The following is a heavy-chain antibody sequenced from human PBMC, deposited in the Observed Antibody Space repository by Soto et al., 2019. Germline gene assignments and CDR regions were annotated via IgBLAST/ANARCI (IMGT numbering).Heavy chain of an antibody. V-gene: IGHV1-24*01. D-gene: IGHD2-2*01. CDR1: GYTLTELS. CDR2: FDPEDGET. CDR3: ATVRTVVPAALGWFDP. J-gene: IGHJ5*02. Sequence: ASVKVSCKVSGYTLTELSMHWVRQAPGKGLEWMGGFDPEDGETIYAQKFQGRVTMTEDTSTDTAYMELSSLRSEDTAVYYCATVRTVVPAALGWFDPWGQGTLVTV.